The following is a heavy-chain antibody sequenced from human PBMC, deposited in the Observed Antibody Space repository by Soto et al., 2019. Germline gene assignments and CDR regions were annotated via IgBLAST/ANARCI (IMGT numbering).Heavy chain of an antibody. Sequence: PSETLSLTCTVSGGSISSGGYYWSWIRQHPGKGLEWIGYIYYSGSTYYNPSLKSRVTISVDTSKNQFSLKLSSVTAADTAVYYCARCLGWELRGAPRGAFDIWGHGTMVTVSS. V-gene: IGHV4-31*03. D-gene: IGHD1-26*01. CDR1: GGSISSGGYY. CDR2: IYYSGST. CDR3: ARCLGWELRGAPRGAFDI. J-gene: IGHJ3*02.